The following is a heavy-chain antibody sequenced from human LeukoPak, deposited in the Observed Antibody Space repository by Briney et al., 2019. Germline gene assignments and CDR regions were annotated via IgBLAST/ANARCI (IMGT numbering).Heavy chain of an antibody. CDR3: ARVTYYYDSSGVDF. CDR1: GYTLTVYY. V-gene: IGHV1-2*06. CDR2: INPNSGGT. Sequence: ASVKVSCEASGYTLTVYYMHWVPQAPGQGLEWMGRINPNSGGTNYAQKLQGRVTMTRDTSTSTVYMELSSLRSEDTAVYYCARVTYYYDSSGVDFWGQGTLVTVSS. D-gene: IGHD3-22*01. J-gene: IGHJ4*02.